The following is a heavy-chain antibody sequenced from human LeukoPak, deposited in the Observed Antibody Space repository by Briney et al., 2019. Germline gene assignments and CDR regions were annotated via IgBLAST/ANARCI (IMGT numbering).Heavy chain of an antibody. CDR3: ARVGPAAPYYYMDV. J-gene: IGHJ6*03. Sequence: SETLSLTCTVSGGSISSSSYYWGWIRQPPGKGLEWIGSIYYSGSTYYNPSLKSRVTISVDTSKNQFSLKLSSVTAADTAVYYCARVGPAAPYYYMDVWGKGTTVTVSS. D-gene: IGHD2-2*01. V-gene: IGHV4-39*07. CDR2: IYYSGST. CDR1: GGSISSSSYY.